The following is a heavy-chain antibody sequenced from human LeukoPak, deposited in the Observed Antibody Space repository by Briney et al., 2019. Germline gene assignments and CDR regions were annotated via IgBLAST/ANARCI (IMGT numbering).Heavy chain of an antibody. Sequence: GGSLRLSCAASGFTVSSNYMSWVRQAPGKGLEWVSVIYSGGSTYYSDSVKGGFTISRDNSKNKLYLQMNSLRAEDTAVYYCARSYSDFYGMDVWGQGTTVTVSS. V-gene: IGHV3-66*01. CDR1: GFTVSSNY. CDR2: IYSGGST. D-gene: IGHD6-13*01. J-gene: IGHJ6*02. CDR3: ARSYSDFYGMDV.